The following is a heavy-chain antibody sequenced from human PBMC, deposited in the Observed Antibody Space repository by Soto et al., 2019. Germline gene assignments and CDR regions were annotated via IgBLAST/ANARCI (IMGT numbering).Heavy chain of an antibody. V-gene: IGHV3-7*05. CDR3: VRGRLGSSDLLNFDY. Sequence: EVQLVESGGGLVQPGESLRLSCTASGFTFSSYWMNWVRQAPGKGLEWVANIKQDGSEKYYVDSVRGRFTISRDSAKNSLYLQMNSLRAEDTAVYYCVRGRLGSSDLLNFDYWGQGTLVTVSS. J-gene: IGHJ4*02. CDR2: IKQDGSEK. D-gene: IGHD3-10*01. CDR1: GFTFSSYW.